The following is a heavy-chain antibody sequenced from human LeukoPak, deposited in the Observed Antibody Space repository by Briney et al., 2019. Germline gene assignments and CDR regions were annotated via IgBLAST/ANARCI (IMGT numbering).Heavy chain of an antibody. CDR2: MYFNSGAT. V-gene: IGHV1-2*02. Sequence: ASVRVSCKASGFSLRDYYVQWVRQVPGQGLEWVGWMYFNSGATRYAPKFQGRVTLTGDTSTNTIYMELSGLGSDDTAMYYCAREGSSASGQDWYAFDTWGQEIMVTVSS. CDR3: AREGSSASGQDWYAFDT. J-gene: IGHJ3*02. CDR1: GFSLRDYY. D-gene: IGHD5-12*01.